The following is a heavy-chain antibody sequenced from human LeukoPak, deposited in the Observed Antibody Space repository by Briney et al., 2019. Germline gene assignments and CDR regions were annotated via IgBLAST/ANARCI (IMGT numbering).Heavy chain of an antibody. J-gene: IGHJ4*02. CDR3: AKAPVTTCRGAYCYPFDY. D-gene: IGHD2-21*01. V-gene: IGHV3-23*01. CDR1: GFTLSSYA. Sequence: GGSLRLSCAASGFTLSSYAMSWVRQAPGKGLEWVSAISDSGNTYHADSVKGRFTISRDSSKNTLFLQMNRLRPEDAAVYYCAKAPVTTCRGAYCYPFDYWGQGTLVIVSS. CDR2: ISDSGNT.